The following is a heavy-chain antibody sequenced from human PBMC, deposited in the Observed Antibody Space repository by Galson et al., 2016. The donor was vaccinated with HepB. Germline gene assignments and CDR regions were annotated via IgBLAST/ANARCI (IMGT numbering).Heavy chain of an antibody. CDR1: GFSFNIYS. V-gene: IGHV3-21*01. J-gene: IGHJ4*02. D-gene: IGHD6-19*01. Sequence: SLRLSCAASGFSFNIYSMHWVRQAPGKGLEWVSSISSSSTYIYYADSVKGRITISRDNAKNSLYLQMSSLRGEDTAVYYCASGSGGLAISLAGVAFDFWGQGTLVTVSS. CDR2: ISSSSTYI. CDR3: ASGSGGLAISLAGVAFDF.